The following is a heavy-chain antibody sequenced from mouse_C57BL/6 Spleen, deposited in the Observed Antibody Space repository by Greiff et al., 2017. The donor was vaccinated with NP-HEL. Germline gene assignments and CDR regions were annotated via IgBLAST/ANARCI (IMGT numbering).Heavy chain of an antibody. D-gene: IGHD2-4*01. J-gene: IGHJ2*01. CDR2: INPSSGYT. V-gene: IGHV1-4*01. Sequence: QVQLKQSGAELARPGASVKMSCKASGYTFTSYTMHWVKQRPGQGLEWIGYINPSSGYTKYNQKFKDKATLTADKSSSTAYMQLSSLTSEDSAVYYCARSGDYDRYYFDYWGQGTTLTVSS. CDR1: GYTFTSYT. CDR3: ARSGDYDRYYFDY.